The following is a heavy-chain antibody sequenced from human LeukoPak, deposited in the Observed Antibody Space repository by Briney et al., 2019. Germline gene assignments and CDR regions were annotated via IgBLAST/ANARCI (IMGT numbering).Heavy chain of an antibody. CDR2: IYYSGST. D-gene: IGHD3-10*01. CDR1: GGSISSYY. J-gene: IGHJ3*02. Sequence: SETLSLTCTVSGGSISSYYWSWIRQPPGKGLEWIGYIYYSGSTNYNPSLKSRVTISVDTSKNQFSLKLSSVTAADTAVYYCAGDPSMVRGLSGAFDIWGQGTMVTVSS. V-gene: IGHV4-59*01. CDR3: AGDPSMVRGLSGAFDI.